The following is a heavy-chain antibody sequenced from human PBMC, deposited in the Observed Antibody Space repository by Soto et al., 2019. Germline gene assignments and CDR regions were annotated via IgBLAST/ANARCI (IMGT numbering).Heavy chain of an antibody. V-gene: IGHV1-69*12. CDR3: ASREHDVIGGNYSYAMDV. Sequence: QVQLVQSGAEVKKPGSSVKVSCNASGGTFSTYAISWVRQAPGQGLEWMGGIIPIFGTADYAQKFQGRGTITADESTSTAYTELRSLRYEDTAVYYCASREHDVIGGNYSYAMDVWGQGTTVTVSS. CDR1: GGTFSTYA. D-gene: IGHD1-26*01. CDR2: IIPIFGTA. J-gene: IGHJ6*02.